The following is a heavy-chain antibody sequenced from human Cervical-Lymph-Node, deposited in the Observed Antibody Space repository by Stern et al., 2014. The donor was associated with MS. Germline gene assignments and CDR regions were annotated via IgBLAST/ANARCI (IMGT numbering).Heavy chain of an antibody. V-gene: IGHV1-69*01. D-gene: IGHD5-12*01. CDR3: ARLGSGYDSSYLDF. CDR1: GGTFSTYK. CDR2: IIPIFGTA. Sequence: QVQLVQSGSEAKKPGSSVKVSCKVSGGTFSTYKISWVRPAPGQGLEWMGAIIPIFGTADYAQKFQDRVTIIADESTSEVHMELISLRSEDTGVYYCARLGSGYDSSYLDFWGQGTLVTVSS. J-gene: IGHJ4*02.